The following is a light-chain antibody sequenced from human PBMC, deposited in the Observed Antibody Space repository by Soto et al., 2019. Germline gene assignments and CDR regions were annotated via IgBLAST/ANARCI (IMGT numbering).Light chain of an antibody. CDR3: QHYNIYSEG. V-gene: IGKV1-5*03. J-gene: IGKJ1*01. Sequence: EIQITHSPSTLSGSERDRVTITCRASQTISSWLAWYQQKPGKAPKLLIYKASTLKSGVPSRFSGSGSGTEFTLTISSLQPDDFATYYCQHYNIYSEGFGQVAKVDIK. CDR2: KAS. CDR1: QTISSW.